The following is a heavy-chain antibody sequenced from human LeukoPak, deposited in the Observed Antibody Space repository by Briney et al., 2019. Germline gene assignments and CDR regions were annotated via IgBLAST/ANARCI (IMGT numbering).Heavy chain of an antibody. CDR1: GFTFSSYA. CDR2: ISGSGGST. V-gene: IGHV3-23*01. Sequence: GGPLRLSCAASGFTFSSYAMSWVRQAPGKGLEWVSAISGSGGSTYYADSVKGRFTISRDRSKNTLYLQMDSLRAEDTAVYYCAKDQSLLDYGGAFDIWGQGTMVTVS. J-gene: IGHJ3*02. D-gene: IGHD4-23*01. CDR3: AKDQSLLDYGGAFDI.